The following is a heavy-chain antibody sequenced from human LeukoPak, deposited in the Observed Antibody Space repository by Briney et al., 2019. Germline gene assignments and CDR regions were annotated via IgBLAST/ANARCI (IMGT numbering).Heavy chain of an antibody. CDR1: GGSISSGSYY. J-gene: IGHJ4*02. V-gene: IGHV4-39*07. CDR2: IYYSGTT. D-gene: IGHD3-10*01. Sequence: EASETLSLTCTVSGGSISSGSYYWGWIRQPPGKGLEWIGSIYYSGTTYYNPSLKSRVTISLDTSKNQFSLKLSSVTAADTAVYYCARITSAFCDQWGQGILVTVSS. CDR3: ARITSAFCDQ.